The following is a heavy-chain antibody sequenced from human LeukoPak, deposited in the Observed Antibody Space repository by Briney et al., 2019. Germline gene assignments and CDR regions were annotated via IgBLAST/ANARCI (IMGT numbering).Heavy chain of an antibody. CDR2: ISYDGSYK. CDR1: GFTFNNYD. J-gene: IGHJ4*02. D-gene: IGHD1-14*01. V-gene: IGHV3-30*03. CDR3: ARGQTPCPRTCLDY. Sequence: GGSLRLSCAASGFTFNNYDMHWVRQAPGKGLERVAGISYDGSYKYYADSVKGRFTISRDSSKNTLYLQMNSLRAEDTAVYYCARGQTPCPRTCLDYWGQGTLVTVSS.